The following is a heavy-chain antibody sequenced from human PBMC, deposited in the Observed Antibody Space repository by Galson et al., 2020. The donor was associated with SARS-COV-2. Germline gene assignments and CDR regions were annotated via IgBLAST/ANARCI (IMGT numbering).Heavy chain of an antibody. CDR3: ATEGNYGSGNFNYYYVDV. D-gene: IGHD3-10*01. CDR1: GFTFSDHY. V-gene: IGHV3-11*06. CDR2: ISSSSSYT. Sequence: GESLKISCEASGFTFSDHYMYWIRQAPGRGLDWVAYISSSSSYTYYTDSVEGRFTISRDNAKNSLYLEMSSLRAEDTAVYYCATEGNYGSGNFNYYYVDVWGKGTTVTVSS. J-gene: IGHJ6*03.